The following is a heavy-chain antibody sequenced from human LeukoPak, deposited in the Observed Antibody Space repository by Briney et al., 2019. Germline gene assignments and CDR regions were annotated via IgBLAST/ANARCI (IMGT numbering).Heavy chain of an antibody. Sequence: GGSLRLSCAASGFTVSSNYMNWVRQIPGKGLEWVSVICSGGSTYYADSVKGRFTISRDNSKNSLYLQMNSLRAEDTAVYYCARVLSGRGSLYYYYYYMDVWGKGTTVTVSS. CDR3: ARVLSGRGSLYYYYYYMDV. CDR2: ICSGGST. J-gene: IGHJ6*03. CDR1: GFTVSSNY. V-gene: IGHV3-53*01. D-gene: IGHD3-10*01.